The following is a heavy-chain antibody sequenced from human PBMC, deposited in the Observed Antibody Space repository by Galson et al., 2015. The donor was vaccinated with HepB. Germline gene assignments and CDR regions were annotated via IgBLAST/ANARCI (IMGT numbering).Heavy chain of an antibody. J-gene: IGHJ4*02. D-gene: IGHD6-13*01. V-gene: IGHV1-2*02. CDR2: VNPNSGGT. Sequence: CKASGYTFTGYYMHWVRQAPGQGLEWMGWVNPNSGGTNSARKFQGRIIMTRDTSISTAYMELSGLTSNDTAVYYCARSSSGWYAYFDYWGQETLVTISS. CDR1: GYTFTGYY. CDR3: ARSSSGWYAYFDY.